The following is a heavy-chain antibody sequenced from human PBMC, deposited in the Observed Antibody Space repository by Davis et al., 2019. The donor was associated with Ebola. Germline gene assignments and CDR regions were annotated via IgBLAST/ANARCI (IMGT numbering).Heavy chain of an antibody. D-gene: IGHD2-15*01. CDR1: GGSITSHSYY. Sequence: MPSEILSLTCTVSGGSITSHSYYWALIRQPPGKGLEWIGSIYYSGSTYYNPSLKSRVTMSVDPSKSQFSLSLTSVTAADTAVYYCATLGRFCRGGICYSFDSWGQGTLVTVSS. V-gene: IGHV4-39*01. CDR2: IYYSGST. J-gene: IGHJ4*02. CDR3: ATLGRFCRGGICYSFDS.